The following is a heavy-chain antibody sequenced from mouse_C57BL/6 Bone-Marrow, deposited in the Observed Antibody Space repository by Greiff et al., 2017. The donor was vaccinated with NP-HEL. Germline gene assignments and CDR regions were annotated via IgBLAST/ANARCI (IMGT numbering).Heavy chain of an antibody. J-gene: IGHJ3*01. D-gene: IGHD2-1*01. Sequence: EVKVEESGGGLVQPKGSLKLSCAASGFSFNTYAMNWVRQAPGKGLEWVARIRSKSNNYATYYADSVKDRFTISRDDSESMLYLQMNNLKTEDTAMYYCVRVTGFAYWGQGTLVTVSA. CDR1: GFSFNTYA. CDR3: VRVTGFAY. CDR2: IRSKSNNYAT. V-gene: IGHV10-1*01.